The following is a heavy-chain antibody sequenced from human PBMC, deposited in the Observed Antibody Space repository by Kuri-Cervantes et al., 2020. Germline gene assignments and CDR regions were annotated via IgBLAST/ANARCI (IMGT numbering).Heavy chain of an antibody. CDR2: ISGIGGST. Sequence: GGSLRLSCAASGFTFSSYAMSWVRQAPGKGLEWVSAISGIGGSTYYADSVKGRSTISRDNSKNTLYLQMNSLRAEDTAVYYWAGVMYYYGMDVWGQGTTVTVSS. V-gene: IGHV3-23*01. D-gene: IGHD3-16*01. CDR1: GFTFSSYA. J-gene: IGHJ6*02. CDR3: AGVMYYYGMDV.